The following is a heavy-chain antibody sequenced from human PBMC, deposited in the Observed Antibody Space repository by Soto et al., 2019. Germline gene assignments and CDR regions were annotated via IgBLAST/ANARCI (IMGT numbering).Heavy chain of an antibody. J-gene: IGHJ4*02. V-gene: IGHV3-33*01. CDR2: IWYDGSNK. Sequence: VQLVESGGGVVRPGSSLRLSWVASGSTFSNYGMHWVRQAPGKGPQWVPVIWYDGSNKSYGESVKGRFTISRDNSKNTLYLDINSRRAEDTAVYYCARDGGSHGASDFVYWGQGSLVIVSS. D-gene: IGHD3-16*01. CDR1: GSTFSNYG. CDR3: ARDGGSHGASDFVY.